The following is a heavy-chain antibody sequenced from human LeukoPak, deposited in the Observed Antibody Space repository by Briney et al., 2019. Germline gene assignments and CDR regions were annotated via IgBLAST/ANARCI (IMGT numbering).Heavy chain of an antibody. V-gene: IGHV4-59*01. CDR2: IYYGGST. Sequence: SETLSLTCAVYGGSFSGYYWSWIRQPPGKRLEWIGYIYYGGSTNYNPSLKSRVTISVDTSKNQFSLNLSSVTAADTAVYYCARCSGGSFAFDYWGQGTLVTVSS. CDR1: GGSFSGYY. D-gene: IGHD2-15*01. CDR3: ARCSGGSFAFDY. J-gene: IGHJ4*02.